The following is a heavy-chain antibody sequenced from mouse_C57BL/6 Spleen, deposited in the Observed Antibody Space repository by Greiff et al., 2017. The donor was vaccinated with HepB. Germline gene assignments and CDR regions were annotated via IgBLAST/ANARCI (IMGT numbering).Heavy chain of an antibody. V-gene: IGHV5-12*01. D-gene: IGHD2-3*01. CDR1: GFTFSDYY. J-gene: IGHJ2*01. Sequence: EVKLVDSGGGLVQPGGSLKLSCAASGFTFSDYYMYWVRQTPEKRLEWVAYISNGGGSTYYPDTVKGRFTISRDNAKNTLYLQMSRLKSEDTAMYYCARCDGYYCFDYWGQGTTLTVSS. CDR3: ARCDGYYCFDY. CDR2: ISNGGGST.